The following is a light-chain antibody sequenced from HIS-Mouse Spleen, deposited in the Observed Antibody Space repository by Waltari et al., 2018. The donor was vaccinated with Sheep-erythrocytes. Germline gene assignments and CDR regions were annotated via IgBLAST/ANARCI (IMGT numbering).Light chain of an antibody. CDR1: SRDVGCDNL. CDR3: CSYAGSSTWV. Sequence: QSALTQPASVSGSPGQSITISCTGTSRDVGCDNLVSWYHQHPGQAPKLLIYEGSKRPSGVSNRFSGSKSGNTASLTISGLQAEDEADYYCCSYAGSSTWVFGGGTKLTVL. CDR2: EGS. V-gene: IGLV2-23*01. J-gene: IGLJ3*02.